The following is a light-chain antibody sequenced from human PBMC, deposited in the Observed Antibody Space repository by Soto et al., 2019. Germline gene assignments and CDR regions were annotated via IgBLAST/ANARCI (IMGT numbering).Light chain of an antibody. J-gene: IGKJ2*01. Sequence: EIVMTQSPATLSVSPGERATLSCRASQSVSNNLAWYQQKPGQAPRLLIYGASTRATGIPARFSGSGSGTDFTLTISSLQSEDFAVYSCQQYNNWPPYTFGQGTKLEIK. CDR2: GAS. CDR3: QQYNNWPPYT. V-gene: IGKV3-15*01. CDR1: QSVSNN.